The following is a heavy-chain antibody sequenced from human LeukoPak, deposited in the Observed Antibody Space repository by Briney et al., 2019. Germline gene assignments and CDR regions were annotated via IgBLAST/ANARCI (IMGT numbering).Heavy chain of an antibody. CDR1: GFTFSDYY. D-gene: IGHD5-18*01. V-gene: IGHV3-11*04. J-gene: IGHJ3*02. CDR3: ARDSSYGEIAGVDAFDI. Sequence: KPGGSLRLPCAASGFTFSDYYMSWIRQAPGKGLEWVSYISSSGSTIYYADSVKGRFTISRDNAKNSLYLQMNSLRAEDTAVYYCARDSSYGEIAGVDAFDIWGQGTMVTVSS. CDR2: ISSSGSTI.